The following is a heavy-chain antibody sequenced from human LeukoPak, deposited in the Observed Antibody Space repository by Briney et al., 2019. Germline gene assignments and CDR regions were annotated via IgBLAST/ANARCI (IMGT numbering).Heavy chain of an antibody. J-gene: IGHJ4*02. CDR2: IYHSGST. CDR3: ARSGMAYWDSSSWYGGDYFDY. V-gene: IGHV4-4*02. Sequence: SETLSLTCAVSGGSISSSNWWSWVRQPPGKGLEWIGEIYHSGSTNYNPSLKSRVTISVDKSKNQFSLKLSSVTAADTAVYYCARSGMAYWDSSSWYGGDYFDYWGQGTLVTVSS. D-gene: IGHD6-13*01. CDR1: GGSISSSNW.